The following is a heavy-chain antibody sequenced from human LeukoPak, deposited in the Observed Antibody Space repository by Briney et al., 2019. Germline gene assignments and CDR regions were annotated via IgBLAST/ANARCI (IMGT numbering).Heavy chain of an antibody. Sequence: GGSLRXXXXASGFXXXXXXXXXVRQAPGXXXXXXXXXDSSGAXTXYANXAXXXXXXXRDNSKNTLYLQMNSLXAEXXAVYYCAKSNGGVDGGNRIFDYWGRGALVTVSS. CDR3: AKSNGGVDGGNRIFDY. D-gene: IGHD4-23*01. CDR1: GFXXXXXX. J-gene: IGHJ4*02. CDR2: XDSSGAXT. V-gene: IGHV3-23*01.